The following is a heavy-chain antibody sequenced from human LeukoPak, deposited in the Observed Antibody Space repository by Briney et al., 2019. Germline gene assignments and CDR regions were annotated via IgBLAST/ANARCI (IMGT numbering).Heavy chain of an antibody. V-gene: IGHV3-48*01. Sequence: GGSLRLSCGASRFTFSNYWMSWVRQAPGKGLEWVSYISTSSTIYYADSVTGRFTISRDNAKNSLYLQMNSLRAEDTAVYYCARGDYYDSKPFDYWGQGTLVTVSS. CDR3: ARGDYYDSKPFDY. CDR1: RFTFSNYW. J-gene: IGHJ4*02. CDR2: ISTSSTI. D-gene: IGHD3-22*01.